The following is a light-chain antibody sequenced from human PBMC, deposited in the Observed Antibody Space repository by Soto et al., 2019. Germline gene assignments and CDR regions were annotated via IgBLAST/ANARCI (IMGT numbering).Light chain of an antibody. J-gene: IGKJ5*01. CDR1: QRIATC. Sequence: DIPLTQSPSTLSASVGDRVTITCRASQRIATCLAWYQHQPGSAPKLLIYGASTLQSGVPSRFSGSGSGAEFTLTIDNLQPEDFATYFCHSRAFGQGTRLEIK. V-gene: IGKV1-5*01. CDR2: GAS. CDR3: HSRA.